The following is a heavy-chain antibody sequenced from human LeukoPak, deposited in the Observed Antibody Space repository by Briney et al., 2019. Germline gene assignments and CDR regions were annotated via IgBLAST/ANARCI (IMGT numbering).Heavy chain of an antibody. J-gene: IGHJ1*01. CDR2: INARNGNT. CDR3: ARVLRYFDSAEYFQH. D-gene: IGHD3-9*01. Sequence: ASVKVSCKASGYTFTSYAMHWVRQAPGQRLEWMGWINARNGNTKYSQKFQGRVTITRDTSASTAYMELSSLRSEDTAVYYCARVLRYFDSAEYFQHWGQGTLVTVPS. V-gene: IGHV1-3*01. CDR1: GYTFTSYA.